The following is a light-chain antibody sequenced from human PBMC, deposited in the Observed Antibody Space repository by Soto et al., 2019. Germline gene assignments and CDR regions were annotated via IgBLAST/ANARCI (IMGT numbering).Light chain of an antibody. CDR1: QSVSSSY. CDR2: DAS. V-gene: IGKV3D-20*02. Sequence: EIVLTQSPVTLSLSPGERATLSCGASQSVSSSYLAWYQQKPGQAPRLLIYDASSRATGIPDRFSGSGSGTDFTLTISRLEPEDFAVYYCQQRSKWPITFGQGTRLEI. J-gene: IGKJ5*01. CDR3: QQRSKWPIT.